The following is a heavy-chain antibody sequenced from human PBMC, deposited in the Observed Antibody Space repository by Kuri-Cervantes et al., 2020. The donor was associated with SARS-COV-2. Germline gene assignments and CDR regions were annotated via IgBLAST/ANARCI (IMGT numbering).Heavy chain of an antibody. D-gene: IGHD2-2*02. CDR2: IIPIFGTA. V-gene: IGHV1-69*13. J-gene: IGHJ5*02. CDR3: ARDSGNCSSTSCYREQGWFDP. Sequence: SVKVSCKASGGAFSSYAISWVRQAPGQGLEWMGGIIPIFGTANYAQKFRGRVTITADESTSTAYMELSSLRSEDTAVYYCARDSGNCSSTSCYREQGWFDPWGQGTLVTVSS. CDR1: GGAFSSYA.